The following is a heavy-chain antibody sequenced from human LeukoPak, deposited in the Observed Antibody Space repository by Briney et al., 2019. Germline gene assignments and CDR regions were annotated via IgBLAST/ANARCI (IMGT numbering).Heavy chain of an antibody. J-gene: IGHJ4*02. CDR1: GYIWTNNW. Sequence: GESLKISCKVSGYIWTNNWIGWVRQVPGKGLEWMGLIYPGHSDTKYSPSFQGQVTFSVDKSINTAYLHWSSLQASDTAIYFCARFAYTSSLDYWGQGTRVTVSS. D-gene: IGHD2-2*01. CDR3: ARFAYTSSLDY. CDR2: IYPGHSDT. V-gene: IGHV5-51*01.